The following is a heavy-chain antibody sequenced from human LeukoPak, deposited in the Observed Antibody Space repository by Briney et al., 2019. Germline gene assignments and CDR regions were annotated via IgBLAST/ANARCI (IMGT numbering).Heavy chain of an antibody. D-gene: IGHD2-21*02. Sequence: PGGSLRLSCAASGFTFSTYGMHWVRQAPGKGLEWMGGFDPEDGETIYAQKFQGRVTMTEDTSTDTAYMELSSLRSEDTAVYYCATLSRDPHAFDIWGQGTMVTVSS. J-gene: IGHJ3*02. CDR3: ATLSRDPHAFDI. V-gene: IGHV1-24*01. CDR2: FDPEDGET. CDR1: GFTFSTYG.